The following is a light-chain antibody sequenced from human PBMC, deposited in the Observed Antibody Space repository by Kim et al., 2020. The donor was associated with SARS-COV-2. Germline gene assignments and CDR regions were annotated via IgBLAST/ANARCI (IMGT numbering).Light chain of an antibody. V-gene: IGLV1-44*01. CDR2: GYN. CDR3: ATWDDRLNTPV. J-gene: IGLJ3*02. Sequence: GQRITISCSGSHSNIGGNLVIWYRQLPGTAPKVVLYGYNKRPPGVPDRISGSTSGTAASLAISGLRSEDDGDYYCATWDDRLNTPVFGGGTQLTVL. CDR1: HSNIGGNL.